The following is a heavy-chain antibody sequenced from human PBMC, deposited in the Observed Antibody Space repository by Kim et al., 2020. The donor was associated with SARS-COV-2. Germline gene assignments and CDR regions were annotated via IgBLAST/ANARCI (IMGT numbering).Heavy chain of an antibody. CDR2: IYYSGST. Sequence: SETLSLTCTVSGGSISSYYWSWIRQPPGKGLEWIGYIYYSGSTNYNPSLKSRVTISVDTSKNQFSLKLSSVTAADTAVYYCARVHMGDYIWGSYRRLRAFDICGQGTMVTVSS. D-gene: IGHD3-16*02. J-gene: IGHJ3*02. CDR3: ARVHMGDYIWGSYRRLRAFDI. CDR1: GGSISSYY. V-gene: IGHV4-59*01.